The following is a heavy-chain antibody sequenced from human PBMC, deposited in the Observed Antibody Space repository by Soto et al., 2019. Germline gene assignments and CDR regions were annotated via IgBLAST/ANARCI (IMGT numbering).Heavy chain of an antibody. CDR3: ARGRYGDY. D-gene: IGHD1-1*01. V-gene: IGHV1-18*01. CDR1: GYTFTSYG. CDR2: ISAHNDNT. J-gene: IGHJ4*02. Sequence: QVNLVQSGAEVRKPGASVKVSCKGSGYTFTSYGIAWVRHAPGQGLEWMGWISAHNDNTNYAQKVQGRVTVPRDTSTSTAYMELRNLRSDDTAVYYCARGRYGDYWGQGALVTVSS.